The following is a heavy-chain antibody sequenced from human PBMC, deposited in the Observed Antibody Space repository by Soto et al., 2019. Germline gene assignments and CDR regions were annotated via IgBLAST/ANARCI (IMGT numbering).Heavy chain of an antibody. CDR3: ARGHMLASWYLDY. J-gene: IGHJ4*02. CDR2: IIPIVGTS. V-gene: IGHV1-69*01. D-gene: IGHD2-21*01. CDR1: GGTFSNYA. Sequence: QVQLVQSGPEVKKPGSSERVSCKASGGTFSNYAFSWVRQAPGEGLEWMGGIIPIVGTSNYAQRFQGRVTINADEYTTTAYMELSSLRSEDTAIYYCARGHMLASWYLDYWGQGTRVTVSS.